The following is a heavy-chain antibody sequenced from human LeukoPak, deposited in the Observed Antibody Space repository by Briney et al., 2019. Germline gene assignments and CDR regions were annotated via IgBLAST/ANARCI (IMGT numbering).Heavy chain of an antibody. J-gene: IGHJ4*02. CDR1: GFPFSSYW. Sequence: GGSLRLSCVASGFPFSSYWMTWVRQAPGKGLEWVAVISYDGSNKYYADSVKGRFTISRDNSKNTLYLQMNSLRAEDTAVYYCARDLYSSGWYYLDYWGQGTLVTVSS. CDR2: ISYDGSNK. V-gene: IGHV3-30-3*01. CDR3: ARDLYSSGWYYLDY. D-gene: IGHD6-19*01.